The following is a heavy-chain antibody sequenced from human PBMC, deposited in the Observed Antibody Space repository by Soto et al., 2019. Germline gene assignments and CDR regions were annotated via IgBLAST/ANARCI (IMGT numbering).Heavy chain of an antibody. J-gene: IGHJ3*02. CDR1: GGSITSSSYS. V-gene: IGHV4-39*01. CDR3: ARQTDDSYTFNAFDI. CDR2: FYYSENT. D-gene: IGHD3-16*01. Sequence: PSETLSLTCAVSGGSITSSSYSWGWVRQPPGKGLEWIATFYYSENTHYNPSLESRVTISVDTSKNQFSLKLSSVTAADTAVYYCARQTDDSYTFNAFDIWGQGTMVTVSS.